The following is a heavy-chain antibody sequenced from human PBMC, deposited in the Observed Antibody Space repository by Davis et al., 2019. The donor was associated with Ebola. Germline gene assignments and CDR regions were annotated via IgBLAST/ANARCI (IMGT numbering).Heavy chain of an antibody. D-gene: IGHD3-3*01. J-gene: IGHJ4*02. Sequence: ASVKVSCKASGYTFTRDYMHWVRQAPGQGLEWMGIIDPNGGSAKYAQKVQGRVTMTSDTSTSTVYMELSSLRSADTAVYFCARGTGGGYYFGYWGQGTLVTVSS. CDR1: GYTFTRDY. CDR2: IDPNGGSA. V-gene: IGHV1-46*01. CDR3: ARGTGGGYYFGY.